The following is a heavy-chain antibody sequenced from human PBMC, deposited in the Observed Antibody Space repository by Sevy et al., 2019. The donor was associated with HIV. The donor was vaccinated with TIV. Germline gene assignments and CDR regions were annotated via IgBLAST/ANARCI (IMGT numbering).Heavy chain of an antibody. V-gene: IGHV3-53*01. Sequence: GGSLRLSCAASGFTVSSNYMSWVRQAPGKGLEWVSVIYSGGSTYYADSVKGRFTISRDNSKNTLSLQMNSLRAEDTAVYYCARDRGVGYYDFWSGQLDVWGQGTLVTVSS. CDR2: IYSGGST. CDR3: ARDRGVGYYDFWSGQLDV. J-gene: IGHJ4*02. CDR1: GFTVSSNY. D-gene: IGHD3-3*01.